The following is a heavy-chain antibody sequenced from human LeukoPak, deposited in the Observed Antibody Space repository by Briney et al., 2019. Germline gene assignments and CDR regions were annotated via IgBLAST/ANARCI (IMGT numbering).Heavy chain of an antibody. CDR2: ISGGGINT. V-gene: IGHV3-23*01. J-gene: IGHJ4*02. CDR3: TKAPRRLVVTRTGYIIDY. Sequence: GGSLRLSCAASGFTFSSYAMTWVRQAPGKGLEWVSAISGGGINTYYADSVKGRFTISRDNSKNTLYLQMSSLRAEDTAIYYCTKAPRRLVVTRTGYIIDYWGQGTLVTVSS. D-gene: IGHD2-21*02. CDR1: GFTFSSYA.